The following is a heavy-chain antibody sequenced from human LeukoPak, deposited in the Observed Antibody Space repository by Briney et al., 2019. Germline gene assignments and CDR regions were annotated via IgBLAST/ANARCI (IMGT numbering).Heavy chain of an antibody. CDR3: ARGLRGSPAFDY. J-gene: IGHJ4*02. V-gene: IGHV1-2*02. Sequence: ASVKVSCKASGYTFTGYYMHWVRQAPGQGLEWMGWINPNSGGTNYAQKFQGRVTMTRNTSINTAYMELSRLRSDDTAVYYCARGLRGSPAFDYWGQGTLVTVSS. CDR2: INPNSGGT. D-gene: IGHD2-2*01. CDR1: GYTFTGYY.